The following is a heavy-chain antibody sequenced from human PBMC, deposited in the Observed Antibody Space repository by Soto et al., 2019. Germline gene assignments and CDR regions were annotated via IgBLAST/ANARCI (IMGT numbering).Heavy chain of an antibody. CDR1: GGSISSGGYS. V-gene: IGHV4-30-2*01. J-gene: IGHJ6*02. CDR2: IYHSGST. CDR3: ARGSQAIHYYYGMDV. Sequence: PSETLSLTCAVSGGSISSGGYSWSWIRQPPGKGLEWIGYIYHSGSTYYNPSLKSRVTISVDRSKNQFSLKLSSVTAADTAVYYCARGSQAIHYYYGMDVWGQGTTVTVSS. D-gene: IGHD2-21*01.